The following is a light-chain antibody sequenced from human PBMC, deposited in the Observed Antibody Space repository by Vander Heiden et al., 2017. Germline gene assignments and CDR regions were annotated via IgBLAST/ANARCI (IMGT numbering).Light chain of an antibody. J-gene: IGLJ1*01. CDR1: SSHIGSNT. CDR2: SND. CDR3: AAWDDSLNSYV. Sequence: QSVLTQPPSASGTPGQRVTISCSGRSSHIGSNTVNWYQHLPGTAPKLLIYSNDKRPSGVPDRFSGSKSGTSASLAISGLQSEDEADYYCAAWDDSLNSYVFGTGTKVTVL. V-gene: IGLV1-44*01.